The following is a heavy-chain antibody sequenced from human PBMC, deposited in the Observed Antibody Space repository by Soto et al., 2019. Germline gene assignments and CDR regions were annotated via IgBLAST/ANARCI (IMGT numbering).Heavy chain of an antibody. Sequence: QVQIQESGPGLVTPSDTLSLTCTVSDASITNFFWNWVRQPAGGPLEWIGRLYLGEAATYNPSLKRRLFISADPSKNQVSLKLTSVTAADTAVYYWAADSGRGGRAFDHWGHGALATVSS. V-gene: IGHV4-4*07. D-gene: IGHD3-10*01. J-gene: IGHJ4*01. CDR2: LYLGEAA. CDR1: DASITNFF. CDR3: AADSGRGGRAFDH.